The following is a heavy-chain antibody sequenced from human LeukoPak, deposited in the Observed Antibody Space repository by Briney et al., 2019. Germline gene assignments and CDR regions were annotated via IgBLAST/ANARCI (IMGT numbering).Heavy chain of an antibody. D-gene: IGHD5-24*01. V-gene: IGHV3-23*01. CDR2: ISGSGGST. J-gene: IGHJ4*02. CDR1: GFTFSSYA. Sequence: GGSLRLSCAASGFTFSSYAMSWVRQAPGKGLEWVSAISGSGGSTYYADSVKGRFTISRDNSKNTLYLQMNSLRAEDTGVYYCAKRDGYNWGYFDYWGQGTLVTVSS. CDR3: AKRDGYNWGYFDY.